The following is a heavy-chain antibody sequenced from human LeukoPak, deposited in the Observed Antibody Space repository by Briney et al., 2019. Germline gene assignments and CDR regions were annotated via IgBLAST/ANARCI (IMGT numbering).Heavy chain of an antibody. V-gene: IGHV3-7*01. CDR3: ARDGPPAGLFFDN. CDR2: INQGGTEK. Sequence: PGGSLRLSCATSGFSFNTFWMNWVRQVPGKGLERVATINQGGTEKYYVDSVKGRFTISRDNAKNSLSLQMYGLTAEDTAVYYCARDGPPAGLFFDNWGQGTLVTVSS. J-gene: IGHJ4*02. D-gene: IGHD2-2*01. CDR1: GFSFNTFW.